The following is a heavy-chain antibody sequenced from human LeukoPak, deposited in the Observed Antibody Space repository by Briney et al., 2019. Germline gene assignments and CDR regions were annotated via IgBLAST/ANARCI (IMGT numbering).Heavy chain of an antibody. CDR2: IYNTGRT. Sequence: SQTLSLTCTVSGASINNGGYYWGWIRQHPGKGLEWIGYIYNTGRTYHNPSLESRVTISTDTSENQFSLKLSSVTAADTAVYYCARDAPGPDDSSGYPLYYFDYWGQGTLVTVSS. CDR1: GASINNGGYY. V-gene: IGHV4-31*03. J-gene: IGHJ4*02. D-gene: IGHD3-22*01. CDR3: ARDAPGPDDSSGYPLYYFDY.